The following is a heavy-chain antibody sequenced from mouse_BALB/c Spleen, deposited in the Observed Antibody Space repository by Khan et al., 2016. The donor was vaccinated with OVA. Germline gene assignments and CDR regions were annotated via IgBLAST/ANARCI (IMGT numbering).Heavy chain of an antibody. Sequence: EVQLQESGPGLVKPSQTVSLTCTVTGISITTGNYRWSWIRQFPGNKLEWIGNIYYSGTITYNPSLTSRTTITRDTSKSQFFLEMNSLTAEDTATYFGARDYGSLYWYFEVWGAGTRSPSPQ. CDR2: IYYSGTI. J-gene: IGHJ1*01. V-gene: IGHV3-5*02. CDR3: ARDYGSLYWYFEV. D-gene: IGHD1-1*01. CDR1: GISITTGNYR.